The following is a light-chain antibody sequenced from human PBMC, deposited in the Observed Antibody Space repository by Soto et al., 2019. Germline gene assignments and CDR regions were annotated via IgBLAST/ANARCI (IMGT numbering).Light chain of an antibody. J-gene: IGKJ3*01. CDR3: QQANSFPLT. Sequence: DIQMTQLPSSMSASVGDRVTITCRASQGISRWLAWYHQKPGKAPNLLVYSASTLHSGVPSRFSGSGSGTYFTLTISSLQPEDFGTYYCQQANSFPLTFGPGTKVDMK. V-gene: IGKV1-12*01. CDR2: SAS. CDR1: QGISRW.